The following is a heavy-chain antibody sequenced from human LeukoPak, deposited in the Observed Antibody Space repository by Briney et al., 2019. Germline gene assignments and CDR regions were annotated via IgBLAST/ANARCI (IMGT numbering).Heavy chain of an antibody. CDR2: IYTSGST. CDR3: ARVVAAAGTLFDY. Sequence: SETLSLTCTVSGGSISSGSYHWSWIRQPAGKGLEWISRIYTSGSTNYNPSLKSRVTISVDTSKNQFSLKLSSVTAADTAVYYCARVVAAAGTLFDYWGQGTLVTVSS. V-gene: IGHV4-61*02. J-gene: IGHJ4*02. CDR1: GGSISSGSYH. D-gene: IGHD6-13*01.